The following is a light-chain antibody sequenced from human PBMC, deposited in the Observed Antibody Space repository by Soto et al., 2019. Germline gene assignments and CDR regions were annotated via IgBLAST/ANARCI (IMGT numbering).Light chain of an antibody. V-gene: IGLV2-14*01. CDR1: SSDIGNYDF. CDR3: ISYTDRQSYL. J-gene: IGLJ1*01. Sequence: QSALTQPASVSGSPGQSITISCTGTSSDIGNYDFVSWYQQVPGTAPKAMIYEVSSRPSGVSNRFSGSNSGNTASLTISGLQAEDEAYYYCISYTDRQSYLFGTGTKVTVL. CDR2: EVS.